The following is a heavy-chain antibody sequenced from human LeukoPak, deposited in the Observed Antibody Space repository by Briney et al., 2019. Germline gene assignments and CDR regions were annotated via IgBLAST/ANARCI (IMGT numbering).Heavy chain of an antibody. Sequence: GGSLRLSCAASGFTFSSYAMHWVRQAPGKGLEWVAVISYDGSNKYYADSVKGRFTISRDNSKNTLYLQMNSLRAEDTAVYYCAKLHNLNCDYWGLGTLATVSS. D-gene: IGHD1-14*01. J-gene: IGHJ4*02. V-gene: IGHV3-30*04. CDR2: ISYDGSNK. CDR3: AKLHNLNCDY. CDR1: GFTFSSYA.